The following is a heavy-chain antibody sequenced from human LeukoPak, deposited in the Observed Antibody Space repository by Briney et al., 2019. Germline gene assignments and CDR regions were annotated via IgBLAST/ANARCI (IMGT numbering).Heavy chain of an antibody. J-gene: IGHJ3*02. D-gene: IGHD4-23*01. CDR3: ARYGGNNTFDI. CDR2: IIPILGIA. Sequence: SVKVSCKASGGTFSSYAISWVRQAPGQGLEWMGRIIPILGIANYAQKFQGRVTITADESTSTAYMELSSLRSEDSAVYYCARYGGNNTFDIWGQGTMVTVSS. CDR1: GGTFSSYA. V-gene: IGHV1-69*04.